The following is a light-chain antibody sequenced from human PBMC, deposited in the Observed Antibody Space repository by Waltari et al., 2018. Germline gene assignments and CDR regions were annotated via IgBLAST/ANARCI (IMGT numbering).Light chain of an antibody. Sequence: EIVMTQSPATVSVSPGERATLSSRARQSISTNLAWYQQKPGQAPRLLIYGASTRATGIPVRFSGSGSGTEFTLTISSLQSEDFGLYYCQQYNNWPLTVTFGQGTRLDI. J-gene: IGKJ5*01. CDR2: GAS. V-gene: IGKV3D-15*01. CDR1: QSISTN. CDR3: QQYNNWPLTVT.